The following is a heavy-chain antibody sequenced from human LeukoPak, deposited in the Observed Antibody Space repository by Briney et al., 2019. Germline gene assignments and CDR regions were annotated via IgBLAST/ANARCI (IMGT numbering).Heavy chain of an antibody. Sequence: GGSLRLSCAASGFTVSSTYMSWVRQAPGKGLEWVSVIYSGGGTYYADSVKGRFTISRDNSKNTLYLQLNSLRPEDTAVYYCARDQLAYSGYDTLFDYWGQGTLVTVSS. V-gene: IGHV3-53*01. J-gene: IGHJ4*02. CDR3: ARDQLAYSGYDTLFDY. CDR1: GFTVSSTY. D-gene: IGHD5-12*01. CDR2: IYSGGGT.